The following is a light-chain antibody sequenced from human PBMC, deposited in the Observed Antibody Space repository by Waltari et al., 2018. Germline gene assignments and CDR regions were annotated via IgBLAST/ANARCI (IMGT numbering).Light chain of an antibody. V-gene: IGKV2-29*02. CDR3: MQGLHLPLT. J-gene: IGKJ4*01. CDR1: QSPLHTDAKTY. CDR2: ELS. Sequence: DIVMTQTPLSLSVTPGQPASISCKSNQSPLHTDAKTYLYLFLQKPGQSPHLLIYELSSRFSGVPDRFSGSGSGTDFTLQIRRVEADDVGVYYCMQGLHLPLTFGGGTTVEMK.